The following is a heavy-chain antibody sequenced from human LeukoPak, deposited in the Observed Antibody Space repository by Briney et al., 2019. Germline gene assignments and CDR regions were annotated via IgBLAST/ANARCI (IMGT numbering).Heavy chain of an antibody. CDR3: AKAKPQAYAFDM. CDR2: ISWNSGSI. V-gene: IGHV3-9*03. Sequence: PGGSLRLSCAASGFTFDDYAMHWVRQAAGKGLEWVSGISWNSGSIGYADSVKGRFTISRDNAKNSLYLQMNSLRVEDMALYYCAKAKPQAYAFDMWGQGTKVTVSS. J-gene: IGHJ3*02. CDR1: GFTFDDYA.